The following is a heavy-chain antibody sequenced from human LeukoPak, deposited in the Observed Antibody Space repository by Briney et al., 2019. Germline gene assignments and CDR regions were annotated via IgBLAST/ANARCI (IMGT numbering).Heavy chain of an antibody. D-gene: IGHD4-17*01. CDR2: ISSSSYI. CDR1: GFTFSSYS. V-gene: IGHV3-21*01. CDR3: ARDADHDYGDYEGLDYLDY. J-gene: IGHJ4*02. Sequence: GGSLRLSCAASGFTFSSYSMNWVRQAPGKGLEWVSSISSSSYIYYADSVKGRFTISRDNAKNSLYLQMNSLRAEDTAVYYCARDADHDYGDYEGLDYLDYWGQGTLVTVSS.